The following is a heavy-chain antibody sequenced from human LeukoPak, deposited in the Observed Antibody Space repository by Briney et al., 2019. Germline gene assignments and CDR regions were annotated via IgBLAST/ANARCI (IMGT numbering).Heavy chain of an antibody. D-gene: IGHD3-22*01. J-gene: IGHJ4*02. CDR2: ISGSGGST. CDR1: GFTFSSYA. Sequence: GGSLRLSCAASGFTFSSYAMTWVRQAPRKGLEWASVISGSGGSTYYADSVKGRFTISRDNSKNTLYLQMDSLRAEDTALYYCAKDHPQGDGYYDYWGQGTLVTVSS. V-gene: IGHV3-23*01. CDR3: AKDHPQGDGYYDY.